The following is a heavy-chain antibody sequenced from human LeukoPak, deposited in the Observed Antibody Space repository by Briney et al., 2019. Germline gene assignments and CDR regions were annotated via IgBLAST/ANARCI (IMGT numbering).Heavy chain of an antibody. CDR1: GGSFSGYY. CDR2: INHSGST. Sequence: PSETLSLTCAVYGGSFSGYYWSWIRQPPGKGLEWIGEINHSGSTNYNPSLKGRVTISVDTSKNQFSLKLSSVTAADTAVYYRARPRITMVRGVAYYFDYWGQGTLVTVS. D-gene: IGHD3-10*01. J-gene: IGHJ4*02. V-gene: IGHV4-34*01. CDR3: ARPRITMVRGVAYYFDY.